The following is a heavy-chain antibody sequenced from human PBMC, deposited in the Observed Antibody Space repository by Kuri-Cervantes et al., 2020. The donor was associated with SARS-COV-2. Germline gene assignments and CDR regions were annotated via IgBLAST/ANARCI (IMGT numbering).Heavy chain of an antibody. D-gene: IGHD1-26*01. CDR3: ARVSGAGAFDI. Sequence: GSLRLSCTVSGYSISSGYYWGWIRQPPGKGLEWIGSIYHSGSTYYNPSLKSRVTISVDTSKNQFSLKLSSVTAADTAVYYCARVSGAGAFDIWGQGTMVTV. V-gene: IGHV4-38-2*02. CDR1: GYSISSGYY. CDR2: IYHSGST. J-gene: IGHJ3*02.